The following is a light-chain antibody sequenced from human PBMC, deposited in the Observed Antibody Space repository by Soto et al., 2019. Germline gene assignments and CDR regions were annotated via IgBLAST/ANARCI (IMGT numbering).Light chain of an antibody. CDR1: QSISSY. Sequence: DIQMTQSPSSLSASLGDRVTITCRASQSISSYLNWYQQKPGKAPKLLIYAASSLQSGVPSRFSGSGSGTDFTPTISILQPEDFATYYCQQSYSTPQTFGQGTKVEIK. CDR2: AAS. V-gene: IGKV1-39*01. J-gene: IGKJ1*01. CDR3: QQSYSTPQT.